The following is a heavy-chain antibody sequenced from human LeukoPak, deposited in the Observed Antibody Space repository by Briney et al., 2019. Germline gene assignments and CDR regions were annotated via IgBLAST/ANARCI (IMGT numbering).Heavy chain of an antibody. CDR3: AKVFLEVRDDY. D-gene: IGHD2-21*01. Sequence: GGSLRLSCAASGFTLSTYAMSWVRQAPGKGLEWVSAISGSGGSTYYADSVKGRFTISRDNSKNTLYLQMNSLRAEDTAVYYCAKVFLEVRDDYWGQGTLVTVSS. CDR1: GFTLSTYA. CDR2: ISGSGGST. V-gene: IGHV3-23*01. J-gene: IGHJ4*02.